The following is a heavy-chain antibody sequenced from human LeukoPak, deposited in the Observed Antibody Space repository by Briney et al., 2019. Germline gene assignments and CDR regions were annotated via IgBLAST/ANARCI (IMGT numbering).Heavy chain of an antibody. CDR2: ISWNSGSI. J-gene: IGHJ3*02. Sequence: PGGSLRLSCAASGFTFDDYAMHWVRQAPGKGLEWVSGISWNSGSIGYADSVKGRFTISRDNAKNSLYLQMNSLRAEDTALYYCAKDMGPFQYSGYDDAFDIWGQGTMVTVSS. D-gene: IGHD5-12*01. V-gene: IGHV3-9*01. CDR3: AKDMGPFQYSGYDDAFDI. CDR1: GFTFDDYA.